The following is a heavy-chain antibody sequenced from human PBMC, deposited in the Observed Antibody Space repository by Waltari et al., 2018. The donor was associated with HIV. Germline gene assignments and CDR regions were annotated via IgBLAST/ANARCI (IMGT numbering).Heavy chain of an antibody. CDR2: LCPGDSET. CDR1: GYSFTSYW. D-gene: IGHD3-22*01. J-gene: IGHJ4*02. CDR3: VRHSYYDSSGYFFDY. V-gene: IGHV5-51*01. Sequence: EVQLVQSGAEVKKHGESLKIYCKGSGYSFTSYWIGWVRQMPWKGPEWRGILCPGDSETRYSPSFQGQVTISAGRSISTAYLQWSSLKASDTAMYYCVRHSYYDSSGYFFDYWGQGTLVTVSS.